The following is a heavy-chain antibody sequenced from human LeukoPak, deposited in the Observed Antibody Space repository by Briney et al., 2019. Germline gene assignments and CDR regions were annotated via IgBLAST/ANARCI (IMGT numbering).Heavy chain of an antibody. J-gene: IGHJ5*02. CDR3: ARVVYGSGSYYKFWFDP. CDR1: GYTFTSYG. CDR2: ISAYNGNT. D-gene: IGHD3-10*01. V-gene: IGHV1-18*01. Sequence: ASVKVSCKASGYTFTSYGISGVRQAPGQGLEWMGWISAYNGNTNYAQRLQGRVTMTTDTSTSTAYMELRSLRSDDTAVYYCARVVYGSGSYYKFWFDPWGQGTLVTVSS.